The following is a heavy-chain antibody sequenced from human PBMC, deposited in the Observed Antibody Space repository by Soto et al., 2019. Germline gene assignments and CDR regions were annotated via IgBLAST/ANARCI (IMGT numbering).Heavy chain of an antibody. CDR2: ISHGGDRT. D-gene: IGHD2-15*01. V-gene: IGHV3-23*01. CDR3: AKDGWDF. J-gene: IGHJ4*02. Sequence: GGSLRLSCAASGFTFNSYTMSWVRQAPGKGLQWVSTISHGGDRTYYADSVKGRFSISSDKSENMLFLQMNSLRAEDTAIYDCAKDGWDFWGRGALVTVSS. CDR1: GFTFNSYT.